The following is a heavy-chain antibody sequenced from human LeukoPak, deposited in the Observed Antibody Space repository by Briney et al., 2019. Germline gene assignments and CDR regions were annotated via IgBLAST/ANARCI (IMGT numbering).Heavy chain of an antibody. J-gene: IGHJ4*02. V-gene: IGHV1-2*02. CDR2: INPNSGGT. D-gene: IGHD3-10*01. CDR3: ARDQYYYGSGRLAFGDYFDY. CDR1: GYTFTGYY. Sequence: ASVKVSCKASGYTFTGYYMHWVRQATGQGLEWMGWINPNSGGTNYAQKFQGRVTMTRDTSISTAYMELSRLRSDDTAVYYCARDQYYYGSGRLAFGDYFDYWGQGTLVTVSS.